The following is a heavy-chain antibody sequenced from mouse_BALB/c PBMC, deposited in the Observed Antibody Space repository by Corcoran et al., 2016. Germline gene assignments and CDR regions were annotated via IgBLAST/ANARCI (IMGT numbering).Heavy chain of an antibody. CDR3: ATWVY. CDR1: GYSITSGYY. V-gene: IGHV3-6*02. CDR2: ISYDGSN. Sequence: DVQLQESGPGLVKPSQSLSLTCSVTGYSITSGYYWNWIRQFPGNKLEWMGYISYDGSNNYNPSLKNRISINRDTSKNQFFLKLNSVTTEDTATYYCATWVYWGQGTTLTVSS. J-gene: IGHJ2*01.